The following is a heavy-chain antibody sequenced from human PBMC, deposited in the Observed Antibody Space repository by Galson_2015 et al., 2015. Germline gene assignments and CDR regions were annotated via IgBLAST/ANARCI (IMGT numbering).Heavy chain of an antibody. D-gene: IGHD1-20*01. CDR3: AKPRGNWSPPGYY. Sequence: SLRLSCAASGFTFSNYAMSWVRQAPGKGLEWVSTISGSGSSTYYADSVKGRFTISRDNSKNTLYLQMNSLRAEDTAIYYCAKPRGNWSPPGYYSGQGTLVTVSS. J-gene: IGHJ4*02. CDR1: GFTFSNYA. V-gene: IGHV3-23*01. CDR2: ISGSGSST.